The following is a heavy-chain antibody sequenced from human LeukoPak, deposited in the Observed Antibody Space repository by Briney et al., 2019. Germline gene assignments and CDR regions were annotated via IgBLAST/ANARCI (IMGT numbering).Heavy chain of an antibody. CDR1: GGSISSSNYN. D-gene: IGHD2-21*02. J-gene: IGHJ4*02. Sequence: SETLSLTCTVSGGSISSSNYNWGWIRQPPGKGLEWIGNIYYSGSTYYNPSLKSRVTISLDTSKNQFSLKLSSVTAADTAVYYCARVKGVVTAILDYWGQGTLVTVSS. CDR2: IYYSGST. V-gene: IGHV4-39*07. CDR3: ARVKGVVTAILDY.